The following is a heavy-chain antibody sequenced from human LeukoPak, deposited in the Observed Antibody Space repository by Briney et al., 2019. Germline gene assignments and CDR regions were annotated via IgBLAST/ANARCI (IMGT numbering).Heavy chain of an antibody. V-gene: IGHV4-30-2*01. Sequence: PSETLSLTCAVSGGSISSGGYSWSWLRQPPGKGLEWIGYIYHSGSTYYNPSLKSRVTISVDTSKNQFSLKLSSVTAADTAVYYCARGRKFTIDYWGQGTLVTVSS. CDR2: IYHSGST. J-gene: IGHJ4*02. CDR1: GGSISSGGYS. D-gene: IGHD3-3*01. CDR3: ARGRKFTIDY.